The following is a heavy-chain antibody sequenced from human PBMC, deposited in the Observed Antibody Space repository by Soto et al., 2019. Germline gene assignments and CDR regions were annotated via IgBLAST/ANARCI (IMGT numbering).Heavy chain of an antibody. V-gene: IGHV4-30-2*01. CDR1: GGSIGGVGYS. CDR3: ARAQFYSGSGNYNNPMFDA. J-gene: IGHJ5*02. Sequence: QLQLQESGSGLVKTSQTLSLTCAVSGGSIGGVGYSWSWIRQPPGGGLEWIGYTYHSGTFLKSPSLKTRLTMSLDISKNQVSLTLNSMTAADTAVYYCARAQFYSGSGNYNNPMFDAWGQGIQVTVSS. D-gene: IGHD3-10*01. CDR2: TYHSGTF.